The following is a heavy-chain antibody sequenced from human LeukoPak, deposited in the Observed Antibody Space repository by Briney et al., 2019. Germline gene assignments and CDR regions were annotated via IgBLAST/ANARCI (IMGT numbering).Heavy chain of an antibody. CDR2: IWYDGSNK. D-gene: IGHD3-22*01. J-gene: IGHJ4*02. CDR1: GFTFSSYG. V-gene: IGHV3-33*06. CDR3: AKPGYYYDSSGYYIDY. Sequence: PGGSLRLSCAASGFTFSSYGMHWVRQAPGKGLEWVAVIWYDGSNKYYADSVKGRFTISRVNSKNTLYLQMNSLRAEDTAVYYCAKPGYYYDSSGYYIDYWGQGTLVTVSS.